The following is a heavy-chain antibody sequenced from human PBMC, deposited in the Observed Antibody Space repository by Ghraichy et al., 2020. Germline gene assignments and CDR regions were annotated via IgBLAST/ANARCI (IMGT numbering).Heavy chain of an antibody. V-gene: IGHV3-48*02. J-gene: IGHJ3*02. D-gene: IGHD2-15*01. CDR1: GFTFSSYS. Sequence: LTCAASGFTFSSYSMNWVRQAPGKGLEWVSFITSSSSTIYYADSVKGRFTISRDNAKNSLYLQMNSPRDEDTAVYYCARASCSGGRCYSAFDIWGQGTMVTVAS. CDR3: ARASCSGGRCYSAFDI. CDR2: ITSSSSTI.